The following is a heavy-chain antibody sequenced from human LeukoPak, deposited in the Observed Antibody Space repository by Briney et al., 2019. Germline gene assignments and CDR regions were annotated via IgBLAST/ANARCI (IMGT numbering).Heavy chain of an antibody. D-gene: IGHD3-10*01. J-gene: IGHJ6*03. CDR2: IRYDGSNK. CDR3: AKDGYYYGSGSYNYYYMDV. V-gene: IGHV3-30*02. Sequence: GGSLRLSCAASGFTFSSYGMHWVRQAPGKGLEWVAFIRYDGSNKYYADSVKGRFTISRDNSKNTLYLQMNSLRAEDTAVYYCAKDGYYYGSGSYNYYYMDVWGKGTTVTISS. CDR1: GFTFSSYG.